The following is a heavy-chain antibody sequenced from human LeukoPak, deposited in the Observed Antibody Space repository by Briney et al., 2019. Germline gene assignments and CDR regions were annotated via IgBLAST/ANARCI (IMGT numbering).Heavy chain of an antibody. D-gene: IGHD1-26*01. CDR1: GGSISSSSYY. J-gene: IGHJ4*02. V-gene: IGHV4-39*01. CDR3: ASTLVGATTFFDY. Sequence: SETLSLTCTVSGGSISSSSYYWGWIRQPPGKGLEWIGSIYYSGSTYYNPSLKSRVTISVDTSKNQFSLKLSSVTAADTAVYYCASTLVGATTFFDYWGQGTLVTVSS. CDR2: IYYSGST.